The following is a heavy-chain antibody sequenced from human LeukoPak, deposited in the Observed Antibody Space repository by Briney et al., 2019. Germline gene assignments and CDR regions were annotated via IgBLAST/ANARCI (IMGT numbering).Heavy chain of an antibody. CDR2: ISWNSGEI. J-gene: IGHJ4*02. CDR1: GFTFEDYA. D-gene: IGHD3-3*01. CDR3: AKGAPMRYDFWSGYYNLDY. V-gene: IGHV3-9*01. Sequence: SGRSLRLSCAASGFTFEDYAMHWVRQTPGKGLEWVSGISWNSGEIDYTDSVKGRFTISSDNAKNSLYLQMNSLRAEDTALYYCAKGAPMRYDFWSGYYNLDYWGQGTLVTVSS.